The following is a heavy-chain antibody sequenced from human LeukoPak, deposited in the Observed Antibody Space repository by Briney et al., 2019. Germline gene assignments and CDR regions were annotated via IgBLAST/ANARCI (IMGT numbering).Heavy chain of an antibody. V-gene: IGHV4-30-2*01. CDR2: IYHSGST. Sequence: SETLSLTCAVSGRSIRSGGYSWSWIRQPPGKGLEWIGYIYHSGSTYYNPSLKSRVTISVDRSKNQFSLKLSSVTAADTAVYYCARGGYYDTSGYSSYDAFDIWGQGTMVTVSS. J-gene: IGHJ3*02. CDR3: ARGGYYDTSGYSSYDAFDI. D-gene: IGHD3-22*01. CDR1: GRSIRSGGYS.